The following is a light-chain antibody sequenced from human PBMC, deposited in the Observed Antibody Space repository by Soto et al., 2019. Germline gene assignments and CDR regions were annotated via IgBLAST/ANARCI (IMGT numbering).Light chain of an antibody. CDR3: QQYSGWPRA. V-gene: IGKV3D-15*01. Sequence: PGTQCLHPGASATLYCRASQRVIRNYLAWYQQKPGLSPRLLIYGASTRASGIPARFSGSGSEAEFALTISTLQSDDFAVYYCQQYSGWPRAFGGGTKVDIK. CDR2: GAS. J-gene: IGKJ4*01. CDR1: QRVIRN.